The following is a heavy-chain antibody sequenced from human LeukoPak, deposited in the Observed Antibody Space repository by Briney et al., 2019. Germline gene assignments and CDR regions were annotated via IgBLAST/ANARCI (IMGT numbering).Heavy chain of an antibody. J-gene: IGHJ3*02. V-gene: IGHV5-51*01. D-gene: IGHD2-15*01. Sequence: GESLKISCKGSGYSFTSYWIGWVRQMPGKGLEWVGIIYPGDSDTRYSPSFQGQVTISADKSISTAYLQWRSLKASDTAMCYCASQLTPFDCSGGSCYSRMDAFDIWGQGTMVTVSS. CDR3: ASQLTPFDCSGGSCYSRMDAFDI. CDR1: GYSFTSYW. CDR2: IYPGDSDT.